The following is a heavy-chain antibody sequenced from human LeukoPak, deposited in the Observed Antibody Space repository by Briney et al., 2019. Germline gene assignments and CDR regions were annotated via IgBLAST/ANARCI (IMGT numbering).Heavy chain of an antibody. Sequence: SETLSLTCTVSGGSISSGDYYWSWIRQPPGKGLEWIGYIYYSGSTDYNPSLKSRVTISVDTSKNQFSLKLSSVTAADTAVYYCARDLLSEGNHLDYWGQGTLVTVSS. J-gene: IGHJ4*02. V-gene: IGHV4-30-4*01. CDR2: IYYSGST. D-gene: IGHD4-23*01. CDR1: GGSISSGDYY. CDR3: ARDLLSEGNHLDY.